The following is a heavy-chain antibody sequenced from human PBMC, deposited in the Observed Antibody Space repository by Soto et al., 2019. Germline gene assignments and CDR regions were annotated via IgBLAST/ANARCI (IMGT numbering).Heavy chain of an antibody. J-gene: IGHJ3*02. D-gene: IGHD7-27*01. V-gene: IGHV4-39*01. CDR2: AYYSGNT. CDR3: ARLRRDGQTGYAFDI. Sequence: SETLSLTCTVSGGSISSTGFYCGWIRQPPGKGLEWIGNAYYSGNTYYNPSLKSRVTMSVDTSKNQFSLKLSSVTAADTAVYYCARLRRDGQTGYAFDIWGQGTMVTV. CDR1: GGSISSTGFY.